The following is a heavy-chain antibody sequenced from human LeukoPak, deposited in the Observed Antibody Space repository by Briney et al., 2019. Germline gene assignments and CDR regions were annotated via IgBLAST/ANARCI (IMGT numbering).Heavy chain of an antibody. CDR1: GGSISSYY. Sequence: MASETLSLTCTVSGGSISSYYWGWIRQPPGKGLEWIGEINHSGSTNYNPSLKSRVTISVDTSKNQFSLKLSSVTAADTAVYYCARDWQLWYFDYWGQGTLVTVSS. CDR2: INHSGST. CDR3: ARDWQLWYFDY. V-gene: IGHV4-34*01. J-gene: IGHJ4*02. D-gene: IGHD5-18*01.